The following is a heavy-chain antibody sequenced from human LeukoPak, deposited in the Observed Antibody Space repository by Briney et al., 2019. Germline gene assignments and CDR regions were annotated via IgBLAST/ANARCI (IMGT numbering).Heavy chain of an antibody. Sequence: SVKVSCKASGGTFSSYAISWVRQAPGQGLEWMGGIIPIFGTAYYAQKFQGRVTITADESTSTAYMELSSLKSEDTAVYYCARSVDTPYDGNSEASPPEGDAFDIWGQGTMVTVSS. CDR3: ARSVDTPYDGNSEASPPEGDAFDI. CDR2: IIPIFGTA. CDR1: GGTFSSYA. D-gene: IGHD4-23*01. V-gene: IGHV1-69*01. J-gene: IGHJ3*02.